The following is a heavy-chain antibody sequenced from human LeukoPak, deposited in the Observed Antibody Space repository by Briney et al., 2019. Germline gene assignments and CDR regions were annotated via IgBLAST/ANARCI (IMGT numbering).Heavy chain of an antibody. CDR3: AREWGPDTKYFDY. D-gene: IGHD5-18*01. Sequence: GGSLRLSCAASGFTFSSYAMHWVRQAPGKGLEWVAVISYDGSNKYYADSVKGRFTISRDNSKNTLYLQMNSPRAEDTAVYYCAREWGPDTKYFDYWGQGTLVTVSS. J-gene: IGHJ4*02. CDR2: ISYDGSNK. V-gene: IGHV3-30-3*01. CDR1: GFTFSSYA.